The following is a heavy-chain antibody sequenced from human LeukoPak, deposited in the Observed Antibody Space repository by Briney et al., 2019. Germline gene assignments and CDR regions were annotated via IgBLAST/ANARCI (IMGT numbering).Heavy chain of an antibody. Sequence: PGGSLRLSCAASGFTFSSYGMHWVRQAPGKGLEWVAFIRYDGSNKYYADSVKGRFTISRDNSKNTLYLQMNSLRAEDTAVYYCAKGDTTWELPHDDWGPGTLVTVSS. CDR2: IRYDGSNK. J-gene: IGHJ4*02. CDR1: GFTFSSYG. CDR3: AKGDTTWELPHDD. V-gene: IGHV3-30*02. D-gene: IGHD1-26*01.